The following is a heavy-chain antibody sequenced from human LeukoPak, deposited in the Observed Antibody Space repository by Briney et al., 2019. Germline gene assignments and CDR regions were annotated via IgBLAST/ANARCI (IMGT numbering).Heavy chain of an antibody. V-gene: IGHV3-30*18. CDR2: ISYDGSNK. D-gene: IGHD1-26*01. CDR1: GFTFSSYG. Sequence: GGSLRLSCAAPGFTFSSYGMHWVRQAPGKGLEWVAVISYDGSNKYYADSVKGRFTISRDNSKNTLYLQMNSLRAEDTAVYYCAKDQGSLPELLVDYWGQGTLVTVSS. J-gene: IGHJ4*02. CDR3: AKDQGSLPELLVDY.